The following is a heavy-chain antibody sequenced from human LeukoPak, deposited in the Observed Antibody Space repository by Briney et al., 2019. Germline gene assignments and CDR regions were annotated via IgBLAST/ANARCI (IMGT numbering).Heavy chain of an antibody. Sequence: KPSETLSLTCTVSGGSITSSSYYWGWIRQPPGKGLEWIGNIYYSGSTYYNPSLKSRVTISVDTSKNQFSLKLSSVTAADTAVYYCATLTGYSSESWFDPWGQGILVTVSS. CDR3: ATLTGYSSESWFDP. CDR2: IYYSGST. CDR1: GGSITSSSYY. D-gene: IGHD3-9*01. J-gene: IGHJ5*02. V-gene: IGHV4-39*07.